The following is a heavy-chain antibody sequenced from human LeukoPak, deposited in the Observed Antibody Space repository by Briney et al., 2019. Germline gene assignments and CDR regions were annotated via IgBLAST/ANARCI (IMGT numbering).Heavy chain of an antibody. V-gene: IGHV1-2*02. CDR2: INPNSGGT. CDR1: GYTFTGYY. J-gene: IGHJ4*02. D-gene: IGHD3-10*01. Sequence: EASVKVSCKASGYTFTGYYMHWVRQAPGQGLEWMGWINPNSGGTNYAQKFQGRVTMTRDTSISTAYMELSRLRSDDTAVYYCARSVYVTMVRWVDYWGQGTLVTVSS. CDR3: ARSVYVTMVRWVDY.